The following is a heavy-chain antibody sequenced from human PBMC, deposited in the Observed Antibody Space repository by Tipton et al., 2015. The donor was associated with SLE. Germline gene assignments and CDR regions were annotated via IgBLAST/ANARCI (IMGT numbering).Heavy chain of an antibody. CDR3: ARHRRITLLRGLILPY. CDR2: GDHTGNT. V-gene: IGHV4-34*01. D-gene: IGHD3-10*01. Sequence: TLSLTCAVYGGSFRGYYWTWIRQSPNKGLEWIGEGDHTGNTNYNPSLKSRVTISVDTSKNQFSLRLNSVTAADTAVYYCARHRRITLLRGLILPYWGQGTPVTVSS. J-gene: IGHJ4*02. CDR1: GGSFRGYY.